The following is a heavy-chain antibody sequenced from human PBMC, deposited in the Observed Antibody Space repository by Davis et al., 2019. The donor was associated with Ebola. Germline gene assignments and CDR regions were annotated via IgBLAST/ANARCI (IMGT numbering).Heavy chain of an antibody. V-gene: IGHV3-23*01. J-gene: IGHJ5*02. D-gene: IGHD2-21*01. CDR3: ARVAVIHGWFDP. CDR1: GFNFNNYV. CDR2: IAGDALNS. Sequence: GESLKISCAASGFNFNNYVFNWVRQAPGEGLEWVLAIAGDALNSYFADSVKGRFAVSRDRSKNTTYLQMNSLRAEDTAVYYCARVAVIHGWFDPWGQGTLVTVSS.